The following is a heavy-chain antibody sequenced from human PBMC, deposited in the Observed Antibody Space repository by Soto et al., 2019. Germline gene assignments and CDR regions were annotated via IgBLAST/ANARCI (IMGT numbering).Heavy chain of an antibody. CDR1: GYTFSNFW. CDR2: IYPGDHET. Sequence: PGESLKISCQSSGYTFSNFWIGWVRQLPGKGLEWMGIIYPGDHETRYSPSFHGKVTISADRSINTAYLQWNSLEASDTAFYFCARSPRSSPYCDYWGQGALVTVSS. V-gene: IGHV5-51*01. J-gene: IGHJ4*02. CDR3: ARSPRSSPYCDY. D-gene: IGHD6-13*01.